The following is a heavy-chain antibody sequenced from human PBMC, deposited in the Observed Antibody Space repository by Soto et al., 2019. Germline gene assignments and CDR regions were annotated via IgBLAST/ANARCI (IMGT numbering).Heavy chain of an antibody. D-gene: IGHD3-22*01. J-gene: IGHJ4*02. Sequence: HVQLQQWGAGLLKPSETLSLTCGVYGGSFSGYYWSWIRHPPGTGLEWIGEINPSGGTNYNPSLKSRVTISVDTSRHQLSLKVTTVTAADTAVYSCARVIASRGQRDFDSWGQGTLVNVSS. V-gene: IGHV4-34*01. CDR3: ARVIASRGQRDFDS. CDR2: INPSGGT. CDR1: GGSFSGYY.